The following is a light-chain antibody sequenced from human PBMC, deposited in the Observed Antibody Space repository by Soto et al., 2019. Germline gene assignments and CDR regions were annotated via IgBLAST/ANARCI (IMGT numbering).Light chain of an antibody. CDR2: GAS. J-gene: IGKJ5*01. CDR1: QSISGN. CDR3: QQYNDWPIT. Sequence: EIVMTQSPDTLSVSPGEVATLSCRASQSISGNLAWFQQKPGQAPRLLFSGASTRAPGVPVRFSASGSGTDFTLTISSLQSEDFLVYYCQQYNDWPITFGQGTRLDI. V-gene: IGKV3-15*01.